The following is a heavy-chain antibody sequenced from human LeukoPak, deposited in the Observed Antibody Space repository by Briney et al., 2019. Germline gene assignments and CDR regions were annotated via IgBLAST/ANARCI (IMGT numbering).Heavy chain of an antibody. D-gene: IGHD3-22*01. CDR1: GFTLSSYA. J-gene: IGHJ4*02. CDR2: ISGSGGST. CDR3: AKGDSLTYYYDSSGYYPEQAYYFDY. Sequence: GGTLRLSCAASGFTLSSYAMSWVRQAPGKGLEWVSAISGSGGSTYYADSVKGRFTISRDNSKNTLYLQMNSLRAEDTAVYYCAKGDSLTYYYDSSGYYPEQAYYFDYWGQGTLVTVSS. V-gene: IGHV3-23*01.